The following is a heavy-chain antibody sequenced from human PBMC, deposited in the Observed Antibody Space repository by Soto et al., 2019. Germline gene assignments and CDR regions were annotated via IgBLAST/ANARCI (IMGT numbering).Heavy chain of an antibody. CDR2: IYPGDSDT. Sequence: PGESLKISCKGSGYSFTSYWIGWVRQMPGKGLEWMGIIYPGDSDTRYSPSFQGQVTISADKSISTAYLQWSSLKASDTAMYYCALSLIWGSGSYYNGPVDYWGQGTLVTVSS. V-gene: IGHV5-51*01. CDR1: GYSFTSYW. CDR3: ALSLIWGSGSYYNGPVDY. J-gene: IGHJ4*02. D-gene: IGHD3-10*01.